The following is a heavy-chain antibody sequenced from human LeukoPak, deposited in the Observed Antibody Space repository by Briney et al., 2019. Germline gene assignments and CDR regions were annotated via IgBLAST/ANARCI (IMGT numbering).Heavy chain of an antibody. CDR2: INHSGST. D-gene: IGHD3-22*01. CDR1: GGSFSGYY. V-gene: IGHV4-34*01. Sequence: SETLSLTCAVYGGSFSGYYWSWIRQPPGKGLEWIGEINHSGSTNYNPSLKSRVTISVDTSKNQFSLKLSSVTAADTAVYYCARAFHYTYYYDSSGPRGAFDIWGQGTMVTVSS. J-gene: IGHJ3*02. CDR3: ARAFHYTYYYDSSGPRGAFDI.